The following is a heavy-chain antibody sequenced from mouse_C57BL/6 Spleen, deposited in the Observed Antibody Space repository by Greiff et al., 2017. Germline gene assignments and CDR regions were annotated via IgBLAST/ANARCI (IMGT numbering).Heavy chain of an antibody. CDR2: IYPSDSET. J-gene: IGHJ2*01. Sequence: QVQLQQPGAELVRPGSSVKLSCKASGYTFTSYWMDWVKQRPGQGLEWIGNIYPSDSETHYTQKFKDKATLTVDKSSSTAYMQLSSLTSEDSAVYYCARSGLRRYFDDWGQGTTLTVSS. V-gene: IGHV1-61*01. CDR3: ARSGLRRYFDD. CDR1: GYTFTSYW. D-gene: IGHD2-2*01.